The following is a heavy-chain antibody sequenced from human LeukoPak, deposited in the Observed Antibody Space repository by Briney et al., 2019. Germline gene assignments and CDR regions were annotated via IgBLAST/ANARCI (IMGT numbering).Heavy chain of an antibody. CDR2: IYTSGST. V-gene: IGHV4-61*02. Sequence: SQTLSLTCTVSGGSISSGSYYWTWIRQPAGKGLEWIGRIYTSGSTNYNPSLKSRVTISVDTSKNQFSLKLSSVTAADTAVYYCATLGDYGGSPAVDNWFDPWGQGTLVTVSS. CDR1: GGSISSGSYY. D-gene: IGHD4-23*01. CDR3: ATLGDYGGSPAVDNWFDP. J-gene: IGHJ5*02.